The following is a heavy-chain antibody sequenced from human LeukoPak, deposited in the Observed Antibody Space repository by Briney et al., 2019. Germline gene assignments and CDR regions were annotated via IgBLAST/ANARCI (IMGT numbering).Heavy chain of an antibody. J-gene: IGHJ4*02. CDR2: ISAYNGNT. CDR3: ASLLAVAGNYSFDY. CDR1: AYTFTSYG. D-gene: IGHD6-19*01. Sequence: ASVKVSCKASAYTFTSYGISWVRQAPGQGLEWMGWISAYNGNTNYAQKLQGRVTMTTDTSTSTAYMELRSLRSDDTAVYYCASLLAVAGNYSFDYWGQGTLVTVSS. V-gene: IGHV1-18*01.